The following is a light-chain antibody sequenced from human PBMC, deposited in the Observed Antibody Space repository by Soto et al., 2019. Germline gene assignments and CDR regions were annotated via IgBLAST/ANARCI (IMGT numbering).Light chain of an antibody. V-gene: IGLV2-23*01. Sequence: QSALTQPASVSGSPGQSITISCTGTSSDVGSYNLVSWYQQLPGKAPKLMIYEGSKRPSGVSDRFSGSKSGNTASLTSSGLQAEDEADYYCLSYSSSSIYVFGTGTKLTVL. CDR2: EGS. CDR1: SSDVGSYNL. J-gene: IGLJ1*01. CDR3: LSYSSSSIYV.